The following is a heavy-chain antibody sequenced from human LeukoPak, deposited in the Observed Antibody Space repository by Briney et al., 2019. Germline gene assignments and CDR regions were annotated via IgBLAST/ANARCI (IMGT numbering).Heavy chain of an antibody. D-gene: IGHD5-12*01. V-gene: IGHV4-59*08. CDR3: ARHSSGYDPYFDY. CDR1: GGSISSYS. Sequence: SETLSLTCTVSGGSISSYSWSWIRQPPGKGLDWIGYAHYTGKTSYNPSLRSRVTISIATSNNQFSLKLNSVTAADTAVYYCARHSSGYDPYFDYWGRGAPVTVSS. CDR2: AHYTGKT. J-gene: IGHJ4*02.